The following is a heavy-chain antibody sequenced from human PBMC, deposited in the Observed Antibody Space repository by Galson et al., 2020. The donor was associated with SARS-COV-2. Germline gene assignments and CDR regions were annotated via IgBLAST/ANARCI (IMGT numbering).Heavy chain of an antibody. Sequence: SETLSLTCTVSGGSISSYYWSWIRQPPGKGLEWIGYIYYSGSTNYNPSLKSRVTISVDTSKNQFSLKLSSVNAADTAVYYCARRSVRITIFGVVIDYFDYWGQGTLVTVSS. D-gene: IGHD3-3*01. V-gene: IGHV4-59*08. CDR3: ARRSVRITIFGVVIDYFDY. CDR2: IYYSGST. CDR1: GGSISSYY. J-gene: IGHJ4*02.